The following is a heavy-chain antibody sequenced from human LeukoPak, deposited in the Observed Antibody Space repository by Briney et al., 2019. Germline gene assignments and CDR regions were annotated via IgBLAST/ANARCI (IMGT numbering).Heavy chain of an antibody. J-gene: IGHJ4*02. CDR2: ISATSGYI. D-gene: IGHD5-18*01. V-gene: IGHV3-21*01. CDR3: ARENGYSYGYEVDC. Sequence: PGGSLRLSCAASGFSFSRYSMNWVRQVPGKGLEWVSSISATSGYIYYADSVKGRFTISRDNAKNSLYLQMNSLRAEDTALYYCARENGYSYGYEVDCWGRGTLVTVPS. CDR1: GFSFSRYS.